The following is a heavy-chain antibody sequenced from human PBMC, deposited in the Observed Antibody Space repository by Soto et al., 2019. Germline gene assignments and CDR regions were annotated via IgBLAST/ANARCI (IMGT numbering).Heavy chain of an antibody. J-gene: IGHJ6*02. CDR3: ARSRLPRV. D-gene: IGHD6-6*01. V-gene: IGHV4-34*01. CDR1: GGSFSGYY. CDR2: VNHSGST. Sequence: SETLSLTCAVYGGSFSGYYWSWIRQPPGKGLEWIGEVNHSGSTNYNPSLKSRVTISVDTSKDQFSLKLSSVTAADTAVYYCARSRLPRVWGQGTMVTVSS.